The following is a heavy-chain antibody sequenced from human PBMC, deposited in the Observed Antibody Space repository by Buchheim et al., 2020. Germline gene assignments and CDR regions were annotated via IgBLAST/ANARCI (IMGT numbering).Heavy chain of an antibody. CDR2: INPNSGGT. CDR1: GYTFTGYY. Sequence: QVQLVQSGAEVKKPGASVKVSCKASGYTFTGYYMHWVRQAPGQGLEWMGWINPNSGGTNYAQKFQGWVTMTRDTSISTAYMELSRLRSDDTAVYYWARDIRGIQYSGYEQEGLYGMDVWGQGTT. D-gene: IGHD5-12*01. J-gene: IGHJ6*02. V-gene: IGHV1-2*04. CDR3: ARDIRGIQYSGYEQEGLYGMDV.